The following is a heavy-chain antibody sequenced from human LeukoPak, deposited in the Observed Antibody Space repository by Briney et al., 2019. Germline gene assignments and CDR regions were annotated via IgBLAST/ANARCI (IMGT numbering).Heavy chain of an antibody. Sequence: ASVKVSCKASGYTFTGYDISWVRQAPGQGLEWMGWINPNTGGTNYAQKFQGRVTMTRDTSINTAYMELSRLRSDDTALYYCASEGSDSSGYQDSWGQGTLVTVSS. D-gene: IGHD3-22*01. J-gene: IGHJ4*02. V-gene: IGHV1-2*02. CDR3: ASEGSDSSGYQDS. CDR1: GYTFTGYD. CDR2: INPNTGGT.